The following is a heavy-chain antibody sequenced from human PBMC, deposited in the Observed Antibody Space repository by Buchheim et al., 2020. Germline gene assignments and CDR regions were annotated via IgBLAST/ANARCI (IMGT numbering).Heavy chain of an antibody. J-gene: IGHJ6*02. CDR1: GFTFSSYG. D-gene: IGHD2-15*01. CDR3: AKGHCSHLHYTGMDV. CDR2: ISYDGSNK. V-gene: IGHV3-30*18. Sequence: QVQLVESGGGVVQPGRSLRLSCAASGFTFSSYGMHWVRQAPGKGLEWVAVISYDGSNKYYADSVKGRFTISRDNSKNTLYLQMNSLRAEDTAVYYCAKGHCSHLHYTGMDVWGQGTT.